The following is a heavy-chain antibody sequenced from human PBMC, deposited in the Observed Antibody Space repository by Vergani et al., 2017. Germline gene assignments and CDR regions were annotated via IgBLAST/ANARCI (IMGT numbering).Heavy chain of an antibody. D-gene: IGHD3-16*01. Sequence: QLQLQESGPGLVKPSETLSLICTVSGGSINPSSSFWGWIRQSPGNGLEWIGSINYVGRTYYIPSLQSRATVFVDTSKNQFSLNLTSVTAADTAVYYCAKGGGENWYFDLWGRGTLVTVSS. CDR2: INYVGRT. CDR3: AKGGGENWYFDL. CDR1: GGSINPSSSF. J-gene: IGHJ2*01. V-gene: IGHV4-39*01.